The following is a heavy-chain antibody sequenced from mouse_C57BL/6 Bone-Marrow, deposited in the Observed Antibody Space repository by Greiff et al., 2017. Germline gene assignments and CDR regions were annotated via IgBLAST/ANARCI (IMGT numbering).Heavy chain of an antibody. CDR1: GYTFTDYE. V-gene: IGHV1-15*01. D-gene: IGHD3-3*01. CDR3: TGTLYYFDY. CDR2: IDPETGGT. Sequence: VQLQQSGAELVRPGASVTLSCKASGYTFTDYEMNWVKQTPVHGLEWIGAIDPETGGTAYNQKFKGKAILTADKSSSTAYMELRSLTSEDSAVYYCTGTLYYFDYWGQGTTLTVSS. J-gene: IGHJ2*01.